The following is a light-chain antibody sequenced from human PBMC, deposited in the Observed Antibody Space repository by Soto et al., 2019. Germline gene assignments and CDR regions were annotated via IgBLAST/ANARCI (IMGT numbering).Light chain of an antibody. Sequence: SYELTQPPSVSVAPGKTARITCGGNNIGSKSVHWYQQKPGQAPVLVIYYDSDRPSGIPERFSGSNSGNTATLTSSRVEAGDEDDYYCQVWDSSSDPHVVFGGGTKLTVL. CDR1: NIGSKS. CDR3: QVWDSSSDPHVV. CDR2: YDS. J-gene: IGLJ2*01. V-gene: IGLV3-21*04.